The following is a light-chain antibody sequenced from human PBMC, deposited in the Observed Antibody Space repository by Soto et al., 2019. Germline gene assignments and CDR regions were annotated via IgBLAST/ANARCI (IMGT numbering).Light chain of an antibody. J-gene: IGKJ4*01. CDR3: QQYGSSPLT. CDR1: QSVSSSY. CDR2: GAS. Sequence: WTQSPGTLSLSPGERATLSCRASQSVSSSYLAWYQQKPGQAPRLLIYGASIRATGIPDRFSGSGSGTDFTLTISRLEPEDFAVYYCQQYGSSPLTFGGGTKVEIK. V-gene: IGKV3-20*01.